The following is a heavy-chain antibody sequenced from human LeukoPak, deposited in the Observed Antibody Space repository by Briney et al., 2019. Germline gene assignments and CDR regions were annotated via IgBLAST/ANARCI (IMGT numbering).Heavy chain of an antibody. J-gene: IGHJ4*02. D-gene: IGHD3-10*02. CDR3: AGAEDVLGVFDY. V-gene: IGHV4-59*08. Sequence: PSETLSLTCTVSGGSISSYYWSWIRQPPGKGLEWIGYIYYSGSTNYNPSLKSRVTISVDTSKNQFSLKLSSVTAADTAVYYCAGAEDVLGVFDYWGQGTLVTVSS. CDR1: GGSISSYY. CDR2: IYYSGST.